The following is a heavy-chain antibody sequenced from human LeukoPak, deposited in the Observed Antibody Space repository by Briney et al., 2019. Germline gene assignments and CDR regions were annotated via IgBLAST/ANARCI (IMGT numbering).Heavy chain of an antibody. CDR1: GGSIGSSSYY. J-gene: IGHJ4*02. CDR3: ARDFRGGSGGLDY. CDR2: VYYSGTT. D-gene: IGHD1-26*01. Sequence: SETLSLTCTVSGGSIGSSSYYWTWIRQPPGKGLEWIGYVYYSGTTYYNPSLQSRLIISLDTSKNHFSLSLSSVTAADTAVYYCARDFRGGSGGLDYWGQGALVTVSS. V-gene: IGHV4-30-4*01.